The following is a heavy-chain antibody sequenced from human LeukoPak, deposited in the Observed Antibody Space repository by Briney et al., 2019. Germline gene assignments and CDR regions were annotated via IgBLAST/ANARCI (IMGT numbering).Heavy chain of an antibody. CDR1: GGSISSGDYY. CDR3: ASSEYSSDTPD. V-gene: IGHV4-30-4*01. D-gene: IGHD6-19*01. Sequence: PSQTLSLTCTVSGGSISSGDYYWSWIRQPPGKGLEWIGYIYYSGSTYYNPSLKSRVTISVDTSNNHFSLKLSSVTAAETAVYYWASSEYSSDTPDGGQGTLVTVSS. CDR2: IYYSGST. J-gene: IGHJ4*02.